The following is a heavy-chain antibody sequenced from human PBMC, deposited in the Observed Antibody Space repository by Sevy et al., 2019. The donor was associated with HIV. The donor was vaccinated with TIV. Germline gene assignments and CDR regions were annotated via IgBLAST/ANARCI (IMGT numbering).Heavy chain of an antibody. CDR1: GGSISSGGYF. D-gene: IGHD1-26*01. CDR2: ISYSGST. J-gene: IGHJ3*01. Sequence: SETLSLTCTVSGGSISSGGYFWTWIRQHPRKGLEWIGSISYSGSTYYTPSLKGRFTISVDTSKNQFSLKLSSVTAADTAVYFCARATNLNAFDFWGQGTMVTVSS. CDR3: ARATNLNAFDF. V-gene: IGHV4-31*03.